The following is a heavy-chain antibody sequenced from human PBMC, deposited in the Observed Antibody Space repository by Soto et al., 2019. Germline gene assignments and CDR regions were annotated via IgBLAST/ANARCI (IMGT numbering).Heavy chain of an antibody. J-gene: IGHJ4*02. CDR1: GFTFSNAW. D-gene: IGHD6-19*01. V-gene: IGHV3-15*01. Sequence: PGESLKISCAASGFTFSNAWMSWVRQAPGKGLEWVGRIKSKTDGGTTDYAAPVKGRFTISRDDSKNTLYLQMNSLKTEDTAVYYCTTEVAAGPVGYWGQGTLVTVSS. CDR3: TTEVAAGPVGY. CDR2: IKSKTDGGTT.